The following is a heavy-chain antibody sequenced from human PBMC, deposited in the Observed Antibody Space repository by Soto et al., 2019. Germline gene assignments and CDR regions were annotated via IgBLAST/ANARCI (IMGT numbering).Heavy chain of an antibody. D-gene: IGHD1-26*01. CDR2: IYPGDSDT. J-gene: IGHJ6*02. CDR1: GYSFTSYW. Sequence: GESLKISCKGSGYSFTSYWIGWVRQMPGKGLEWMGIIYPGDSDTRYSPSFQGQVTISADKSISTAYLQWSSLKASDPPMYYCARRQYIVGSPGYGMDVWGQGTTVTVSS. V-gene: IGHV5-51*01. CDR3: ARRQYIVGSPGYGMDV.